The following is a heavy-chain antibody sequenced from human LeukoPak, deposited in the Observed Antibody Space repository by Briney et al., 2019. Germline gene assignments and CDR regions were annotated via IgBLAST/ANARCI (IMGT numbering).Heavy chain of an antibody. J-gene: IGHJ6*03. V-gene: IGHV4-59*01. Sequence: TSSETLSLTCTVFGGSISSYYWSWIRQPPGKGLEWIGYVYYSGSTNYNPSLKSRVMISVDTSKNQFSLKLSAVTAADTAVYFCARVRREDYFYYMDVWGKGTTVTVSS. D-gene: IGHD4-17*01. CDR2: VYYSGST. CDR1: GGSISSYY. CDR3: ARVRREDYFYYMDV.